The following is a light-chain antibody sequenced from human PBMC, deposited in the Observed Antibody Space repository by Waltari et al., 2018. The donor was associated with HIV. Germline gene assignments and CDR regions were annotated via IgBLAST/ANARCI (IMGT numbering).Light chain of an antibody. CDR3: VGWDSSLSADV. Sequence: SVLTQPPSASGTPRQTVTISCSGRSSHTGNDNLYWYQQLPGMTPKPLIYKNYVRPSGVPDRFAGSKSGTSASLAISGLRSEDEADYYCVGWDSSLSADVFGAGTKVTVL. V-gene: IGLV1-47*01. CDR1: SSHTGNDN. CDR2: KNY. J-gene: IGLJ1*01.